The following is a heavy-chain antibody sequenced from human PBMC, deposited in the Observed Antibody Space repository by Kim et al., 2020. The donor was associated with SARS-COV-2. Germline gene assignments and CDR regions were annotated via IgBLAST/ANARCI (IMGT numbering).Heavy chain of an antibody. Sequence: SQTLSLTCGISGDSVSSNRAAWNWIRQSPSRGLEWLGKTYYRSKWYNDYAVSVKSRITINPDTSKNQFSLQLNSVTPEDTAVYYCAREALYSSGWWVSRPDAENYSDGMDVWGQGTTVIVSS. V-gene: IGHV6-1*01. CDR2: TYYRSKWYN. CDR3: AREALYSSGWWVSRPDAENYSDGMDV. CDR1: GDSVSSNRAA. J-gene: IGHJ6*02. D-gene: IGHD6-19*01.